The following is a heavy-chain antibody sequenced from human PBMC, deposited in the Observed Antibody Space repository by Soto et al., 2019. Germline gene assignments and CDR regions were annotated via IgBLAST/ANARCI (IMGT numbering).Heavy chain of an antibody. V-gene: IGHV3-30-3*01. J-gene: IGHJ6*02. D-gene: IGHD1-26*01. Sequence: QVQLVESGGGVVQPGRSLRLSCAASGFTFSSYAMHWVRQAPGKGLEWVAVISYDGSNKYYADSVKGRFTISRDNSKNPLYLQMNSLRAEDTAVYYCATSPHGRRYYYDYGMDVWGQGTTVTVSS. CDR3: ATSPHGRRYYYDYGMDV. CDR1: GFTFSSYA. CDR2: ISYDGSNK.